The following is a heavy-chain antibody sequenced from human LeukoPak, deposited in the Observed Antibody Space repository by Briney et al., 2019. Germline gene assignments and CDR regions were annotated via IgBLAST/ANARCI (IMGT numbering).Heavy chain of an antibody. D-gene: IGHD1-1*01. CDR2: ISGSGSTT. CDR3: ARTGGFDI. V-gene: IGHV3-48*03. CDR1: ELALINSE. Sequence: GRSRRSPVTALELALINSETTWCAKSPGKGVECVSYISGSGSTTYSADSVQGRFTIYRDNAKKSLSLQMNSLRAEDTAVYYCARTGGFDIWGQGTMVTVSS. J-gene: IGHJ3*02.